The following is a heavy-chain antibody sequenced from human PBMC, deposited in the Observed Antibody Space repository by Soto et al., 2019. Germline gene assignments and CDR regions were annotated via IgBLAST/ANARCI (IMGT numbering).Heavy chain of an antibody. D-gene: IGHD4-17*01. Sequence: PGGSLRLSCAASGFTFSSYSMIWVRQAPGKGLEWVSDISSSASLIYYADSVKGRFTISRDNAKSSLYLQMNSLRAEDAAVYYCARRGRYGDDPYYSYAKDVWGEGTTVTISS. CDR2: ISSSASLI. V-gene: IGHV3-48*01. J-gene: IGHJ6*04. CDR1: GFTFSSYS. CDR3: ARRGRYGDDPYYSYAKDV.